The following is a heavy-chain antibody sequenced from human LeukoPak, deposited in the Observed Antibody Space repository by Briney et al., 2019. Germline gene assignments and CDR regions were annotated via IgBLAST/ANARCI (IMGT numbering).Heavy chain of an antibody. CDR3: ARDPCCGLADAFDI. V-gene: IGHV1-18*01. Sequence: ASVKVSCKASGYTFTSYGISWVRQAPGQGLEWMGWISAYNGNANYAQKLQGRVTMTTDTSTSTAYMELRSLRSDDTAVYYCARDPCCGLADAFDIWGQGTMVTVSS. J-gene: IGHJ3*02. D-gene: IGHD2-21*01. CDR1: GYTFTSYG. CDR2: ISAYNGNA.